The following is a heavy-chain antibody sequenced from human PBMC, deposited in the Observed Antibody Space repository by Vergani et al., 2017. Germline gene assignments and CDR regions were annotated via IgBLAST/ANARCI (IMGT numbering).Heavy chain of an antibody. CDR1: GYTFTSYA. J-gene: IGHJ4*02. D-gene: IGHD6-13*01. CDR2: INTNTGNP. V-gene: IGHV7-4-1*02. Sequence: QVQLVQSGAEVKKPGASVKVSCKASGYTFTSYAMNWVRQAPGQGLEWMGWINTNTGNPTYAQGFTGRVVFSLDTSVSTAYLQISSLKAEDTAVYYCARVGLIAATSGSDYWGQGTLVTVSS. CDR3: ARVGLIAATSGSDY.